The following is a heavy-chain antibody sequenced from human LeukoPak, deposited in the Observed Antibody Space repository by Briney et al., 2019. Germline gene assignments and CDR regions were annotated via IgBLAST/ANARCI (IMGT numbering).Heavy chain of an antibody. V-gene: IGHV1-8*03. CDR2: MNPNSGNT. J-gene: IGHJ4*02. CDR3: AIIAAAGTNFDY. CDR1: GYTFTGYY. D-gene: IGHD6-13*01. Sequence: GASVKVSCKASGYTFTGYYMHWVRQAPGQGLEWMGWMNPNSGNTGYAQKFQGRVTITRNTSISTAYMELSSLRSEDTAVYYCAIIAAAGTNFDYWGQGTLVTVSS.